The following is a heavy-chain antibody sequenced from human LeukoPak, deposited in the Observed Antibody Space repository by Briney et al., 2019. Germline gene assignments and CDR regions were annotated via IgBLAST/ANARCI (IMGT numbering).Heavy chain of an antibody. J-gene: IGHJ3*02. CDR3: ARGATGAFDI. Sequence: GGSLRLSCAASGFTFSTYGMHWVRQAPGKGLGWVAVISNDESKKYYAVSVTGRFTVSRDNSKDTLYLQMNSLRVEDSGLYYCARGATGAFDIWGQGTTVTVSS. D-gene: IGHD1-26*01. CDR2: ISNDESKK. V-gene: IGHV3-30*03. CDR1: GFTFSTYG.